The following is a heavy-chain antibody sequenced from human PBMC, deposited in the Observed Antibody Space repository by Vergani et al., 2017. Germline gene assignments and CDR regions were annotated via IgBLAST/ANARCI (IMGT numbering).Heavy chain of an antibody. CDR2: ISYDGSNK. CDR1: GFTFSSYG. Sequence: QVQLVESGGGVVQPGRSLRLSCAASGFTFSSYGMHWVRQAPGKGLEWVAVISYDGSNKYYADSVKGRFTISRDNSKDTLYLQMNSLRAEDTAVYYCAKDRREGYNYVSLGTEYWGQGTLVTVDS. CDR3: AKDRREGYNYVSLGTEY. J-gene: IGHJ4*02. V-gene: IGHV3-30*18. D-gene: IGHD5-24*01.